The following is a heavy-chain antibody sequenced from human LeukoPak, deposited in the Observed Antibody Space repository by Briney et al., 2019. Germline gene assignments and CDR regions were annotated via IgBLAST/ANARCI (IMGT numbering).Heavy chain of an antibody. V-gene: IGHV1-8*01. D-gene: IGHD3-16*01. CDR1: GYTFTSYD. CDR3: ARVPGGSSRYYYYYMDV. CDR2: MNPNSGNT. Sequence: ASLKVSCKASGYTFTSYDINWVRQATGQGLERMGWMNPNSGNTGYAQKFQGRVTMTTDTSTSTAYMELRSLRSDDTAVYYCARVPGGSSRYYYYYMDVWGKGTTVTISS. J-gene: IGHJ6*03.